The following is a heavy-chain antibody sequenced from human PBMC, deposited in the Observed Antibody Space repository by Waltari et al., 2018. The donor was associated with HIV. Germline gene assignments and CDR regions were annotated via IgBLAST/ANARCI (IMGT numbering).Heavy chain of an antibody. CDR2: ISSSSSYI. J-gene: IGHJ4*02. D-gene: IGHD3-10*01. CDR3: ARDGLGAFDY. Sequence: EAQLVGSGGGLVKPGGSLRLACAASGFTFSGYRMNWVRQAPGKGLEWVSSISSSSSYIYYADSVKRRFTISRDNAKNSLYLQMNSLRAEDTAVYYCARDGLGAFDYWGQGTLVTVSS. CDR1: GFTFSGYR. V-gene: IGHV3-21*01.